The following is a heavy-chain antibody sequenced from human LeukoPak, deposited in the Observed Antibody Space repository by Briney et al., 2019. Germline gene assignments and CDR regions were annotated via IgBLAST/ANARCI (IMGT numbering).Heavy chain of an antibody. V-gene: IGHV3-74*01. Sequence: GGSLRLSCAASGFTFSSYWMHWVRQAPGKGLVWVSRINSDGSSTSYADSVKGRFTISRDNAKNTLYLQMNSLRAEDTAVYYCAKQGDSSSWYSYYYMDVWGKGTTVTVSS. CDR2: INSDGSST. CDR3: AKQGDSSSWYSYYYMDV. D-gene: IGHD6-13*01. CDR1: GFTFSSYW. J-gene: IGHJ6*03.